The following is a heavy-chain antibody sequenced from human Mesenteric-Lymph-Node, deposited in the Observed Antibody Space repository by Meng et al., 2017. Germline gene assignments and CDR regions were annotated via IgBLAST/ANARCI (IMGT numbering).Heavy chain of an antibody. D-gene: IGHD6-13*01. CDR1: GFTFSSYG. Sequence: GESLKISCAASGFTFSSYGMHWVRQAPGKGLEWVAVIWYDGSNKYYADSVKGRFTISRDNSKNTLYLQMNSLRAEDTAVYYCARARGYSSSSPRHYFDYWGQGALVTVSS. CDR2: IWYDGSNK. CDR3: ARARGYSSSSPRHYFDY. V-gene: IGHV3-33*01. J-gene: IGHJ4*02.